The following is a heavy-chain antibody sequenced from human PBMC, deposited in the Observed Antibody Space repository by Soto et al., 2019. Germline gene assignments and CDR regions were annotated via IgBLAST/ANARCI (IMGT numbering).Heavy chain of an antibody. D-gene: IGHD3-3*01. CDR1: GDTFTSYG. J-gene: IGHJ6*02. Sequence: ASVKVSCKASGDTFTSYGISWVRQAPGQGLEWMGWISAYNGNTNYAQKLQGRVTMTTDTSTSTAYMELRSLRSDDTAVYYCATGPTDYDFWSGYWSGYYYYYGMDVWGQGTTVPVSS. CDR2: ISAYNGNT. CDR3: ATGPTDYDFWSGYWSGYYYYYGMDV. V-gene: IGHV1-18*01.